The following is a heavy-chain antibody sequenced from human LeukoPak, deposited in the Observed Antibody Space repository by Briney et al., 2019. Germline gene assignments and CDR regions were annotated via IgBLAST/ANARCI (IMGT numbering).Heavy chain of an antibody. CDR3: AMVRGASDY. D-gene: IGHD3-10*01. V-gene: IGHV4-39*01. J-gene: IGHJ4*02. CDR2: IYYTGST. Sequence: SETLSLTCTVSGGSISNSNYYWGWIRQPPGKWLEWIGNIYYTGSTDYNPSLKSRVTISVDTSKNQFSLKLSSVTAPDTAVYYCAMVRGASDYWGQGTLVTVSS. CDR1: GGSISNSNYY.